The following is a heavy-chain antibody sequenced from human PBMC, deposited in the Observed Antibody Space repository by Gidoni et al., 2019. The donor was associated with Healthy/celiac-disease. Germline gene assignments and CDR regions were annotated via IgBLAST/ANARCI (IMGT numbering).Heavy chain of an antibody. CDR3: ARDNQFHFDY. CDR2: IWYDGSNT. CDR1: GFTFSSYG. V-gene: IGHV3-33*01. J-gene: IGHJ4*02. Sequence: QVQLVASGGGVVQPGRSLRLSCAASGFTFSSYGMHWVRQAPGKGLEWVAVIWYDGSNTYYSDSVKGRFTISRDNSKNTLYLQMNSLRAEDTAVYYCARDNQFHFDYWGQGTLVTVSS. D-gene: IGHD2-2*01.